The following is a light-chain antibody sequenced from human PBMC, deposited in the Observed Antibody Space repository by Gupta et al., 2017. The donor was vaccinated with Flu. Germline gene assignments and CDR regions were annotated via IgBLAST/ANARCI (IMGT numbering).Light chain of an antibody. J-gene: IGKJ1*01. Sequence: DIVMTQSPDSLAVSLGERATINCKSSQSVLYSSNNKNYLAWYQQKPGQPPKLLIYWASTRESGVPDRFSDSGSGTDFTLTISSLQAEDVTVYYCQQYDSTPRTFGQGTKVEIK. V-gene: IGKV4-1*01. CDR1: QSVLYSSNNKNY. CDR3: QQYDSTPRT. CDR2: WAS.